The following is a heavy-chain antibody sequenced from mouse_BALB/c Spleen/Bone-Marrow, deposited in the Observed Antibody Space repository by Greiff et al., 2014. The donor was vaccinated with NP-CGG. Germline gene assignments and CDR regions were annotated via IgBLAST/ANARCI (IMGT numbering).Heavy chain of an antibody. CDR1: GYTFTEYT. J-gene: IGHJ4*01. V-gene: IGHV1-18*01. Sequence: EVQVVESGPELVKPGASVKISCKTSGYTFTEYTMHWVKQTHGKSLEWIGGINPNNGGTNYNQKFKGKATLTVDKSSSTAYMELRSLTSEDSAVCYCAPYDYDYAMVYWGQGTSVTVSS. D-gene: IGHD2-4*01. CDR3: APYDYDYAMVY. CDR2: INPNNGGT.